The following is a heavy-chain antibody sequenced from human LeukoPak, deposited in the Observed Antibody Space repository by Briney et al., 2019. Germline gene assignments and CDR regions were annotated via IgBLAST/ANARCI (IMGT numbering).Heavy chain of an antibody. J-gene: IGHJ4*02. D-gene: IGHD1-1*01. CDR1: EFTFSSYA. V-gene: IGHV3-30-3*01. CDR2: ISYDGSNK. Sequence: GRSLRLSCAASEFTFSSYAMHWVRQAPGKGLEWVAVISYDGSNKYYADSVKGRFTISRDNSKNTLYLQMNSLRAEDTAVYYCARSLSNWNSLDYWGQGTLVTVSS. CDR3: ARSLSNWNSLDY.